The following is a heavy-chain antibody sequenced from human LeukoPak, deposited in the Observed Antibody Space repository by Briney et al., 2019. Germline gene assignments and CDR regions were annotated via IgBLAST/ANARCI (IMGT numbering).Heavy chain of an antibody. CDR2: FDPEDGET. CDR3: ATGIVGATTCMLDY. V-gene: IGHV1-24*01. D-gene: IGHD1-26*01. Sequence: ASVTVSFKVSGYTLTELSMHWVRQAPGKGLEWMGGFDPEDGETIYAQKFQGRVTMTEDTSTDTAYMELSSLRSEDTAVYYCATGIVGATTCMLDYWGQGTLVTVSS. CDR1: GYTLTELS. J-gene: IGHJ4*02.